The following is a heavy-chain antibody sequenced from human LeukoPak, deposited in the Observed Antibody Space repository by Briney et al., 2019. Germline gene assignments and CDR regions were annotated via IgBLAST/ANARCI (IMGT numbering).Heavy chain of an antibody. CDR1: GGSFSDYY. D-gene: IGHD5-18*01. V-gene: IGHV4-34*01. CDR2: INHSGST. J-gene: IGHJ4*02. Sequence: SETLSLTCAVYGGSFSDYYRSWIRQPPGKGLEWIGEINHSGSTNYNPSPKSRVTISVNTSKNHFSLKLITCPAADTTVYYCARGGYTYGYGYWGEGTLVTVSS. CDR3: ARGGYTYGYGY.